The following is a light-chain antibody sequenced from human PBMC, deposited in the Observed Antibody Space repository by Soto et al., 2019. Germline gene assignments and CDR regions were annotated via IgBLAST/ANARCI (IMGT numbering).Light chain of an antibody. Sequence: DIQISQSPATLSSSVGDRVTITCPASPTINNWLAWYQQKPEKAPELLIYDVSTLKSGVPSRFSGGGSGTELTLTISSLQPDDSATYYCQQYHTFWTFGQGTKVDIK. CDR2: DVS. CDR1: PTINNW. V-gene: IGKV1-5*01. J-gene: IGKJ1*01. CDR3: QQYHTFWT.